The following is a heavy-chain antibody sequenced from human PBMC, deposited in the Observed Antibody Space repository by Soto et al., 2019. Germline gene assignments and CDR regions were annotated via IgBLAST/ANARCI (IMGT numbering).Heavy chain of an antibody. CDR2: IIPIFGTA. CDR3: ASLGYYDSSGYYYANGYY. Sequence: QVQLVQSGAEVKKPGSSVKVSCKASGGTFSSYAISWVRQAPGQGLEWMGGIIPIFGTANYAQKFQGRVTITADESTSKAYMELSSLRSEDTAVYYCASLGYYDSSGYYYANGYYWGQGTLVTVSS. D-gene: IGHD3-22*01. CDR1: GGTFSSYA. J-gene: IGHJ4*02. V-gene: IGHV1-69*01.